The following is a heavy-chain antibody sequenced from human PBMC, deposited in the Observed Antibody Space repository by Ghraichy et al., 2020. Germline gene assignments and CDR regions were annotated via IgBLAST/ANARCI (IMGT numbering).Heavy chain of an antibody. D-gene: IGHD3-22*01. V-gene: IGHV3-30*03. CDR1: GFTFSSYG. Sequence: GGSLRLSCAASGFTFSSYGMHWGRQAPGKGLEWVAVISHDGRDKYYAESVKGRFTISRDNFENTLSLQMNSLRAEDTAVYYCGRDRYYHDSRGYLGPGDYWGQGTLVTVSS. J-gene: IGHJ4*02. CDR3: GRDRYYHDSRGYLGPGDY. CDR2: ISHDGRDK.